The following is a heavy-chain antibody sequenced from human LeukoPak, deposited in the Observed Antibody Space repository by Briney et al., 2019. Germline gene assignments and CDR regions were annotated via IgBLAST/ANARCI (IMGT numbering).Heavy chain of an antibody. CDR3: ARDWGGDDIVVVVAALDY. V-gene: IGHV3-21*01. Sequence: GGSLRLSCAASGFTFSSYSMNWVRQAPGKGLEWVSSISSSSSYIYYADSVKGRFTISRDNAKNSLYLQMNSLRAEDTAVYYCARDWGGDDIVVVVAALDYWGQGTLVTVSS. CDR1: GFTFSSYS. J-gene: IGHJ4*02. CDR2: ISSSSSYI. D-gene: IGHD2-15*01.